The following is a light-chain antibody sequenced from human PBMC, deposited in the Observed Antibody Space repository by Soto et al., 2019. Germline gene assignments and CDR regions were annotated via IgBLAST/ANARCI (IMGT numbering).Light chain of an antibody. V-gene: IGKV1-6*01. CDR3: LQDYNYPRT. J-gene: IGKJ1*01. CDR2: AAS. CDR1: QGIRND. Sequence: AIQMTQSPSSLSASVGDRITITCRASQGIRNDLGWYQQKPGKAPKLLIDAASSLQSGVPSRFSGSGSGTDFTLTISSLQPEDFATYYCLQDYNYPRTFGQGTKVEIK.